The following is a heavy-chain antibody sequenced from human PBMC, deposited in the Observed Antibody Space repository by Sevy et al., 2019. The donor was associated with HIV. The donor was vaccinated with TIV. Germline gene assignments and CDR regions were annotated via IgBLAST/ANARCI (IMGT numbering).Heavy chain of an antibody. CDR3: ARDGGGSIAFDI. CDR1: GFTFSSYS. D-gene: IGHD3-10*01. V-gene: IGHV3-21*01. J-gene: IGHJ3*02. Sequence: GGSLRLSCAASGFTFSSYSMNWVRQAPGKGLEWVSSISSSSSYIYYADSVKGRFTISRDNAKNSLYLQMNSLRAEDTAVYYCARDGGGSIAFDIWGQWTMVTVSS. CDR2: ISSSSSYI.